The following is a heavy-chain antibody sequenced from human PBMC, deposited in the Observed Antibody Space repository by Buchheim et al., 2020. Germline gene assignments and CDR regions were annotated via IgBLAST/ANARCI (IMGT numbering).Heavy chain of an antibody. CDR2: IIPIFGTA. J-gene: IGHJ6*02. CDR1: GGTFSSYA. D-gene: IGHD3-10*01. CDR3: ATRITMVRGVIGYYGMDV. V-gene: IGHV1-69*06. Sequence: QVQLVQSGAEVKKPGSSVKVSCKASGGTFSSYAISWVRQAPGQGLEWMGGIIPIFGTANYAQKFQGRVTITADKSTSTAYMDLSSLRSEDTAVYYCATRITMVRGVIGYYGMDVWGQGTT.